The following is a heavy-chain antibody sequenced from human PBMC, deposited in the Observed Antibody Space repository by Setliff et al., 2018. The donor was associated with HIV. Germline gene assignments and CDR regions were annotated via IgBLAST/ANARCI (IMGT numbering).Heavy chain of an antibody. CDR2: INPSDGIP. Sequence: ASVKVSCEASGLSFSRHYMHWGRQAPGEGLEWVAMINPSDGIPSYAQKFQDRVVVTRDTSRSIVYMELSSLLSEDTAVYFCTRAFPPMIPAAFDIWGLGTLVT. CDR3: TRAFPPMIPAAFDI. CDR1: GLSFSRHY. D-gene: IGHD3-16*01. V-gene: IGHV1-46*01. J-gene: IGHJ3*02.